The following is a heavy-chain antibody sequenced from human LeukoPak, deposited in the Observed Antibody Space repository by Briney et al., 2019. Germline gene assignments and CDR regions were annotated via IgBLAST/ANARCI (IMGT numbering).Heavy chain of an antibody. V-gene: IGHV4-4*02. CDR1: GGSISSSNW. J-gene: IGHJ4*02. D-gene: IGHD5-18*01. CDR3: ARDREDTAMLL. CDR2: IYHSGST. Sequence: PSGTLSLTCAVSGGSISSSNWWSWVRQPPGKGLEWIGEIYHSGSTNYNPSLKSRVTISVDTSKNQFSLKLSSVTAADTAVYYCARDREDTAMLLWGQGTLVTVSS.